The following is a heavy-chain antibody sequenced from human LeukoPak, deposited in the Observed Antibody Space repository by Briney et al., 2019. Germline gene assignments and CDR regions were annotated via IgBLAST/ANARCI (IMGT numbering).Heavy chain of an antibody. CDR2: IIPIFGTA. CDR3: ARGDYSNYPDWFDP. J-gene: IGHJ5*02. D-gene: IGHD4-11*01. CDR1: GGTFSSYA. Sequence: ASVKVSCKASGGTFSSYAISWVRQAPGQGLEWMGGIIPIFGTANYAQKFQGRVTITADESTGTAYMELSSLRSEDTAVYYCARGDYSNYPDWFDPWGQGTLVTVSS. V-gene: IGHV1-69*01.